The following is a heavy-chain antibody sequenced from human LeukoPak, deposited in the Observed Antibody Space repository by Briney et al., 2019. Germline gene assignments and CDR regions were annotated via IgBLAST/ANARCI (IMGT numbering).Heavy chain of an antibody. J-gene: IGHJ6*02. V-gene: IGHV3-23*01. CDR1: GFTFSSYA. CDR2: ISGSGGST. Sequence: GGSLRLSCAASGFTFSSYAMSWVRQAPGKGLEWVSAISGSGGSTYYADSVKGRFTISRDNSKNTLYLQMNSLRAEDTAVHYCAKDRNQLLLGPYYGMDVWGQGTTVTVSS. D-gene: IGHD2-2*01. CDR3: AKDRNQLLLGPYYGMDV.